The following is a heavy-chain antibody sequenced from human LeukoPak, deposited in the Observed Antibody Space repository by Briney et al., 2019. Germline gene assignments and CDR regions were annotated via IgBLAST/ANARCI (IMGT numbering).Heavy chain of an antibody. CDR3: ASLNDYGDYG. D-gene: IGHD4-17*01. V-gene: IGHV4-39*01. Sequence: SETLSLTCTVSGGSISSSSYYWVWIRQPPGKGLEWIGSIYYSGSTYYNPSLKSLVTISVDTSKNQFSLKLSSVTAADTAVYYRASLNDYGDYGWGQGTLVTVSS. J-gene: IGHJ4*02. CDR2: IYYSGST. CDR1: GGSISSSSYY.